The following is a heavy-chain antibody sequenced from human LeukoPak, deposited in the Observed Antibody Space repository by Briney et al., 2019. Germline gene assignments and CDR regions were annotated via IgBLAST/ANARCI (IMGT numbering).Heavy chain of an antibody. CDR2: IYHSGST. Sequence: SETLSLTCTVSGGSISSSSYYWGWIRQPPGKGLEWIGSIYHSGSTYYNPSLKSRVTISVDTSKNQFSLKLSSVTAADTAVYYCARDLRFLEWSLSSFDPWGQGTLVTVSS. CDR1: GGSISSSSYY. V-gene: IGHV4-39*07. CDR3: ARDLRFLEWSLSSFDP. J-gene: IGHJ5*02. D-gene: IGHD3-3*01.